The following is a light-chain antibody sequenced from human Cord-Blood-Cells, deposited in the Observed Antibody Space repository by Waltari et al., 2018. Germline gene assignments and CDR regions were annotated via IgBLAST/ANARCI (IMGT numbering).Light chain of an antibody. J-gene: IGKJ3*01. CDR1: QGISNL. Sequence: DIKMTQSPSSLSASVGDRVTITCRASQGISNLLAWSQQKPGKVPKPLFLAASTLQSGVPSAFSGSRSGTDFTLTISSLQPGDIATYYCQKYNSAPFTFGPGTKVDIK. CDR2: AAS. V-gene: IGKV1-27*01. CDR3: QKYNSAPFT.